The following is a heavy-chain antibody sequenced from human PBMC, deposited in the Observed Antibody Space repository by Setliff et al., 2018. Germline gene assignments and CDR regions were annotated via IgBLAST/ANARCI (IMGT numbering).Heavy chain of an antibody. CDR3: ARETLPYYFDY. V-gene: IGHV3-7*01. J-gene: IGHJ4*02. Sequence: GGSLRLSCATSGFTFSSYWMSWVRQAPGKGLEWVAVIWYDGSNKYYVDSVKGRFTISRDNAKNSLYLQMSSLRAEDTAVYYCARETLPYYFDYWGQGTLVTVST. CDR1: GFTFSSYW. CDR2: IWYDGSNK.